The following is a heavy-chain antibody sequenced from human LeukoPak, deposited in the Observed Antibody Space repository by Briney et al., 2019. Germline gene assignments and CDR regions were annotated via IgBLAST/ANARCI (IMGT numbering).Heavy chain of an antibody. Sequence: GASVKVSCKASGGTFSSYAISWVRQAPGQGLEWMGGTIPIFGTANYAQKFQGRVTITADESTSTAYMELSSLRSEDTAVYYCARGHYGSGSYDFDYWGQGTLVTVSS. V-gene: IGHV1-69*01. J-gene: IGHJ4*02. CDR3: ARGHYGSGSYDFDY. CDR1: GGTFSSYA. D-gene: IGHD3-10*01. CDR2: TIPIFGTA.